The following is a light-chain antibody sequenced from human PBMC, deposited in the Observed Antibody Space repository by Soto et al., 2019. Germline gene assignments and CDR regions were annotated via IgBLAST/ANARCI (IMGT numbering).Light chain of an antibody. Sequence: DIQMTQSPPSLSASVGDRVTITCQASQDITNYLSWYQQKPGEAPKLLIYAASTLQTGVPSRFSGSGSGTDFTFTISRLQPEDIATYYCQHYDNAPITFGQGTRLEIK. CDR1: QDITNY. CDR2: AAS. CDR3: QHYDNAPIT. J-gene: IGKJ5*01. V-gene: IGKV1-33*01.